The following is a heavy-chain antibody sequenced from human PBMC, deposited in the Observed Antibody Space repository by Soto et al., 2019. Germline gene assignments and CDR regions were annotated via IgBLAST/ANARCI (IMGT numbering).Heavy chain of an antibody. J-gene: IGHJ6*03. Sequence: ASVKVSCKASGYTFTSYYMHWVRQAPGQGLEWMGIINPSGGSTSCAQKFQGRVTMTRDTSTSTVYMELSSLRSEDTAVYYCATRGTTSHYYYYYYYMDVWGKGTTVTSP. CDR1: GYTFTSYY. CDR2: INPSGGST. D-gene: IGHD1-7*01. V-gene: IGHV1-46*03. CDR3: ATRGTTSHYYYYYYYMDV.